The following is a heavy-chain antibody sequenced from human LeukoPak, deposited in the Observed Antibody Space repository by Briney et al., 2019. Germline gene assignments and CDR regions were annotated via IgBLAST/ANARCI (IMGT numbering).Heavy chain of an antibody. V-gene: IGHV3-30*04. J-gene: IGHJ6*03. Sequence: PGRSLRLSCAASGFTFSSYAMHWVRQAPGKGLEWVAVISYDGSNKYYADSAKGRFTISRDNSKNTLYLQMNSLRAEDTAVYYCARDGKAAMVNYYYYYYMDVWGKGTTVTVSS. CDR3: ARDGKAAMVNYYYYYYMDV. CDR2: ISYDGSNK. CDR1: GFTFSSYA. D-gene: IGHD5-18*01.